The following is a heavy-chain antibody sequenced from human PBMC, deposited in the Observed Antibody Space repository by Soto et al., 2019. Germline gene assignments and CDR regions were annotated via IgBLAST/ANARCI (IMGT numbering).Heavy chain of an antibody. CDR2: ISGRGGST. J-gene: IGHJ2*01. V-gene: IGHV3-23*01. CDR1: GFIFSNYA. CDR3: ARRAGGAVVWYYDL. Sequence: EEQLLESGGGVVQRGGSLSLSCAASGFIFSNYAMTWVRKAPGKGLEWVSRISGRGGSTYYADSVKGRLTMSRDNSKNTLYLQMNSLSAEDTAIYYCARRAGGAVVWYYDLWGRGTLVTV. D-gene: IGHD2-21*01.